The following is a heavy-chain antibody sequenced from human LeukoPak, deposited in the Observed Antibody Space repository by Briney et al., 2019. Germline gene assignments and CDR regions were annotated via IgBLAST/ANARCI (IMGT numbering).Heavy chain of an antibody. J-gene: IGHJ5*02. CDR1: GYTFTSYY. CDR3: ARVLGYYYDSSGYSGWFDP. Sequence: ASVKVSCKASGYTFTSYYMHWVRQAPGQGLEWMGIINPSGGSKSYAQKFQGRVTMTRDTSTSTVYMELRSLRSEDTAVYYCARVLGYYYDSSGYSGWFDPWGQGTLVTVSS. D-gene: IGHD3-22*01. CDR2: INPSGGSK. V-gene: IGHV1-46*01.